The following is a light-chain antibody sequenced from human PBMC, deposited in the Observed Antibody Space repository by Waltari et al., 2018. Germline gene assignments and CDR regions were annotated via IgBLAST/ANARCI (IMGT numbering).Light chain of an antibody. V-gene: IGKV1-5*03. J-gene: IGKJ1*01. CDR2: KAS. Sequence: DIQMTQSPSTLSASVGDRVTITCHASQSISSWLAWYQQNPGKAPKLLIYKASSLESGVPSRFSGSGSGTEFTLTISSLQPDDFATYYCQQYNSYWRTFGQGTKVEIK. CDR3: QQYNSYWRT. CDR1: QSISSW.